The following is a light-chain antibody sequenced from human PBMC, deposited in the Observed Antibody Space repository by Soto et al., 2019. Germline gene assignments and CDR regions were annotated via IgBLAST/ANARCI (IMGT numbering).Light chain of an antibody. Sequence: SALPRPSSVSVSPGQSITISCPGTSSDVGGYNSVSWYQHHPGKAPKLMIFDVSDRPSGVSSRFSGSKSGNTASLTISGLQAEDEADYYCSSYTTSSTPHYVFGPGTKVTVL. CDR3: SSYTTSSTPHYV. CDR1: SSDVGGYNS. CDR2: DVS. J-gene: IGLJ1*01. V-gene: IGLV2-14*03.